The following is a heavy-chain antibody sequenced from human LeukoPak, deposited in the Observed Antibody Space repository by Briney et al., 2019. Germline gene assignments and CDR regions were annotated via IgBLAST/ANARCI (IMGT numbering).Heavy chain of an antibody. CDR3: ARSPPSSYCTSTSCYPRHFDY. CDR2: IYPGDSDT. V-gene: IGHV5-51*01. Sequence: GESLKISCKGSGYSFTTYWIGWVCQMPGKGLEWMGIIYPGDSDTRYSPSFQGQVTISADKSISTAYLQWSSLKASDTAMYYCARSPPSSYCTSTSCYPRHFDYWGQGTLVTVSS. J-gene: IGHJ4*02. CDR1: GYSFTTYW. D-gene: IGHD2-2*01.